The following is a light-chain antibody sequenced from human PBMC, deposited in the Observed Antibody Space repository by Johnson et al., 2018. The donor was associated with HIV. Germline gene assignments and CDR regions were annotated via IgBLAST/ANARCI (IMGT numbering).Light chain of an antibody. V-gene: IGLV1-51*02. CDR3: GTWDSSLSAGV. CDR1: SSNIGNNY. Sequence: QPVLTQPPSVSAAPGQKVTISCSGSSSNIGNNYVSWYQQLLGTAPKLLIYENNKRPSGIPDRFSGSKSGTSATLGITGLQTGDEADYYCGTWDSSLSAGVFGTGTKVTVL. CDR2: ENN. J-gene: IGLJ1*01.